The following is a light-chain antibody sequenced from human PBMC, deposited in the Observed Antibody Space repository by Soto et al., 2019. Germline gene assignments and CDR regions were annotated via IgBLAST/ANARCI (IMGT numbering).Light chain of an antibody. J-gene: IGKJ1*01. CDR1: QSISSW. CDR3: RQFNSYSPGA. Sequence: DIQMTQSPSTLSASVGDRVTITCRASQSISSWLAWYHQKPGKAPKLLIYDASSLESGVPSRFSGSGSGTEFTLTISSLQPDDFATYYCRQFNSYSPGAFGQGTKVDIK. V-gene: IGKV1-5*01. CDR2: DAS.